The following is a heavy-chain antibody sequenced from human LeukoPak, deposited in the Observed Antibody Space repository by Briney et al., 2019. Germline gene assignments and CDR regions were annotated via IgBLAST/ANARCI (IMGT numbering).Heavy chain of an antibody. V-gene: IGHV4-59*01. CDR1: GGSISSYY. Sequence: SETLSLTCTVSGGSISSYYWSWIRQPPGKGLEWIAYIFYSGSANYNPSLKSRVTISVDTSKDQFSLKLSSVTAADTAVYYCARDRSVSARLFDYWGQGTLVTVSP. CDR2: IFYSGSA. J-gene: IGHJ4*02. CDR3: ARDRSVSARLFDY. D-gene: IGHD6-6*01.